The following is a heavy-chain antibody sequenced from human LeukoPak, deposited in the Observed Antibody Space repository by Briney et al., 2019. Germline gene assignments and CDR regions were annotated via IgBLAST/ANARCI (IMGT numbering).Heavy chain of an antibody. J-gene: IGHJ3*02. CDR3: VREYSSSSERAFDI. V-gene: IGHV3-74*01. CDR1: GFTFSSYW. CDR2: ISTDGSST. Sequence: GGSLRLSCAASGFTFSSYWMPWVRQAPGKGLVWVSRISTDGSSTNSADSVKGRFTISRDNAKNTLYLQMNSLRAEDTAVYYCVREYSSSSERAFDIWGQGTMVTVS. D-gene: IGHD6-6*01.